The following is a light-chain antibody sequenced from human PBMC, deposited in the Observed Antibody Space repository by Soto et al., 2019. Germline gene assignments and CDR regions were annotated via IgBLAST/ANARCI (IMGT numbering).Light chain of an antibody. CDR2: WAS. V-gene: IGKV4-1*01. J-gene: IGKJ2*01. CDR3: QKYYSNPRT. CDR1: QSVLYSSNNKNY. Sequence: DIVMTQSPDSLAVSLGERATINCKSSQSVLYSSNNKNYLAWYQQKPGQPPKLLIYWASTRESGVPDRFSGSGSGTDFTLTISSLQAEDVAVYYCQKYYSNPRTFGQGTKLEIK.